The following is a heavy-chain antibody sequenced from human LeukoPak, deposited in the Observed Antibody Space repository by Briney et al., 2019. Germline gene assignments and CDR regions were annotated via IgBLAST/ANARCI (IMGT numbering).Heavy chain of an antibody. V-gene: IGHV3-74*01. CDR3: ARDCSGGSCLNWFDP. D-gene: IGHD2-15*01. Sequence: GSLRLSCAASGFTFSSYWMHWVRQAPGKGLVWVSRINSDGSSTSYADSVKGRFTISRDNAKNTLYLQMNSLRAEDTAVYYCARDCSGGSCLNWFDPWGQGTLVTVSS. CDR2: INSDGSST. J-gene: IGHJ5*02. CDR1: GFTFSSYW.